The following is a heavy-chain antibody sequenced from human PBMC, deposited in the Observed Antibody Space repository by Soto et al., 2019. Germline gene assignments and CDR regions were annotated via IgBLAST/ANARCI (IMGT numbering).Heavy chain of an antibody. V-gene: IGHV1-69*01. Sequence: QVQLVLSGAEVKKPGSSVKVSCKASGGTFSSYAISWVRQAPGQGLEWMGGIIPIFGTANYAQKFQGRVTITADESTSTAYMELSSLRSEDTAVYYCARSVVVVAANTVDAFDIWGQGTMVTVSS. CDR3: ARSVVVVAANTVDAFDI. J-gene: IGHJ3*02. D-gene: IGHD2-15*01. CDR2: IIPIFGTA. CDR1: GGTFSSYA.